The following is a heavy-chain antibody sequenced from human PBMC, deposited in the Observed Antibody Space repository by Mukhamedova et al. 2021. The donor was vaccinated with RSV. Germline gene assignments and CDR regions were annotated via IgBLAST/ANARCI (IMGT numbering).Heavy chain of an antibody. J-gene: IGHJ4*02. CDR2: GNT. V-gene: IGHV1-8*01. D-gene: IGHD3-22*01. Sequence: GNTGYAQKFQGRVIMTRNTSISTAYMELSSLRSEDTAVYYCARDDSSGYYSQDYWGQGTLVTVSS. CDR3: ARDDSSGYYSQDY.